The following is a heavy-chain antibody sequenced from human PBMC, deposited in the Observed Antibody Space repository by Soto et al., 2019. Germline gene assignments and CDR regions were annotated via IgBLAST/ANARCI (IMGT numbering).Heavy chain of an antibody. J-gene: IGHJ6*02. CDR3: AKADCSSTSCKHTRGYYYYGMDV. CDR2: ISGSGGST. D-gene: IGHD2-2*01. CDR1: GFTFSSYA. V-gene: IGHV3-23*01. Sequence: GGSLILSCAASGFTFSSYAMSWVRQAPGKGLEWVSAISGSGGSTYYADSVKGRFTISRDNSKNTLYLQMNSLRAEDTAVYYCAKADCSSTSCKHTRGYYYYGMDVWGQGTTVTVSS.